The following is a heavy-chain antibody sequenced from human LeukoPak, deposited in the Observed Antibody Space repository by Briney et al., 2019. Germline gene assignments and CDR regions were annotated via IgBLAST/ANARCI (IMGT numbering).Heavy chain of an antibody. CDR1: GFTFSSAW. V-gene: IGHV3-7*01. D-gene: IGHD2-2*01. CDR2: IKQDGSEK. Sequence: GGSLRLSCAASGFTFSSAWMSWVRQAPGKGLEWVANIKQDGSEKYYVDSVKGRFTISRDNAKNSLYLQMNSLRAEDTAVYYCARDYQLLLWTPHYYFDYWGQGTLVTVSS. J-gene: IGHJ4*02. CDR3: ARDYQLLLWTPHYYFDY.